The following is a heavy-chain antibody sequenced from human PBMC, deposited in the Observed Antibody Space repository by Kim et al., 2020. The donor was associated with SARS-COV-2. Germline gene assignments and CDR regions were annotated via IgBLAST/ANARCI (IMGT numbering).Heavy chain of an antibody. CDR1: GYTFTGYY. V-gene: IGHV1-2*02. J-gene: IGHJ3*02. CDR2: INPNSGGT. CDR3: AREPGWLQLRAKGDGAFDI. D-gene: IGHD1-1*01. Sequence: ASVKVSCKASGYTFTGYYMHWVRQAPGQGLEWMGWINPNSGGTNYAQKFQGRVTMTRDTSISTAYMELSRLRSDDTAVYYCAREPGWLQLRAKGDGAFDIWGQGTMVTVSS.